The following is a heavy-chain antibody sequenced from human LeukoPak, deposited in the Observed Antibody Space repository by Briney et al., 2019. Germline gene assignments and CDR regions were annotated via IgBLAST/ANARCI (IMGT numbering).Heavy chain of an antibody. CDR2: ISAYNGNT. V-gene: IGHV1-18*01. Sequence: ASVKVSCKASGYTFTSYGISWVRQAPGQGLEWMGWISAYNGNTNYAQKLQGRVTMTTDTSTSTAYMELRSLRSDDTAVYYCAREGSPMTTVATRYYYYMDVWGKGTTVTVSS. D-gene: IGHD4-23*01. CDR3: AREGSPMTTVATRYYYYMDV. CDR1: GYTFTSYG. J-gene: IGHJ6*03.